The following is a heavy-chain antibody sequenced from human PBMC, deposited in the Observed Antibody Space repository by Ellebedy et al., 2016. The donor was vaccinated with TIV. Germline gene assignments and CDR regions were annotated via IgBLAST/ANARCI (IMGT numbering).Heavy chain of an antibody. V-gene: IGHV1-2*02. CDR1: GYTFTGYY. CDR2: INPYSGGT. CDR3: ARNYGDYVDRLFDY. D-gene: IGHD4-17*01. J-gene: IGHJ4*02. Sequence: ASVKVSCKASGYTFTGYYMHWVRQAPGQGLEWMGWINPYSGGTNYAQKFQGRVTMTRETSTSTVYMDLSSLRSEDTAVYYCARNYGDYVDRLFDYWGQGTLVTVSS.